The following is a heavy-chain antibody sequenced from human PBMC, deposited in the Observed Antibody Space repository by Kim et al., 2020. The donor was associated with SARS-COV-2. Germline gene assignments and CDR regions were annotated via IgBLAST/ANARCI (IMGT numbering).Heavy chain of an antibody. V-gene: IGHV4-30-2*04. J-gene: IGHJ4*02. CDR3: AREPTVTFFDY. D-gene: IGHD4-17*01. Sequence: NAYYNPSLKSRVTISVATSKNQFSLKLSSVPAAYTAVYYCAREPTVTFFDYWGQGTLATVSS.